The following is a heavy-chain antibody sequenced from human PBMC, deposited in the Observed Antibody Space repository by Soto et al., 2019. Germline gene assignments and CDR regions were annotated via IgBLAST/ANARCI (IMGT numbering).Heavy chain of an antibody. J-gene: IGHJ6*02. V-gene: IGHV3-33*01. D-gene: IGHD3-3*01. CDR2: IWYDGSNK. CDR3: AREDYDFWSGYSNPRYYYGMDV. CDR1: GFTFSSYG. Sequence: GGSLRLSCAASGFTFSSYGMHWVRQAPGKGLEWVAVIWYDGSNKYYADSVKGRFTISRDNSKNTLYLQMNSLRAEDTAVYYCAREDYDFWSGYSNPRYYYGMDVWGQGTTVTVSS.